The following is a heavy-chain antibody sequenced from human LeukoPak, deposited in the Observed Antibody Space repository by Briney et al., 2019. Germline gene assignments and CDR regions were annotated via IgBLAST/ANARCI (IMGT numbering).Heavy chain of an antibody. D-gene: IGHD5-12*01. CDR1: GFTFSSYA. CDR2: ISGSGGST. V-gene: IGHV3-23*01. J-gene: IGHJ6*03. Sequence: PGGSLRLSCAASGFTFSSYAMSWVRQAPGKGLEWVSAISGSGGSTYHADSVKGRFTISRDNSKNTLYLQMNSLRAEDTAVYYCAKDTVKVTTIRRVPHYMDVWGKGTTVTISS. CDR3: AKDTVKVTTIRRVPHYMDV.